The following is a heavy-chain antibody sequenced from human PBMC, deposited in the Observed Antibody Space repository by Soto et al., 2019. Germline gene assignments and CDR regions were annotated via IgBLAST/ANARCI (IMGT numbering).Heavy chain of an antibody. CDR3: AMPDTSGGYGELDY. J-gene: IGHJ4*02. V-gene: IGHV3-30-3*01. CDR1: GFTFSSYA. CDR2: LSYDRSNK. Sequence: QVQLVESGGGVVQPGGSLRLSCTASGFTFSSYAMHWVRQAPGKGLEWVAVLSYDRSNKYYADSVKGRFTISRDNAKHKHDRQMASLRDEDPALYCCAMPDTSGGYGELDYLGQGTLVTVSS. D-gene: IGHD6-19*01.